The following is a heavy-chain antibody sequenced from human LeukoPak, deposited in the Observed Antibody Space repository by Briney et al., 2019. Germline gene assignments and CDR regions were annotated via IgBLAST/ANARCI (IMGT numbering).Heavy chain of an antibody. Sequence: PGGSLRLSCAASGFTFSSYWMCWVRQVPGKGLEWLANIGQDGIETHYVDSVKGRFTISRDNAKNSLHLQMNSLKAEDTAVYSCARVGVNGGLRHYMDVWGKGTTVTVSS. D-gene: IGHD7-27*01. CDR1: GFTFSSYW. V-gene: IGHV3-7*01. CDR2: IGQDGIET. J-gene: IGHJ6*03. CDR3: ARVGVNGGLRHYMDV.